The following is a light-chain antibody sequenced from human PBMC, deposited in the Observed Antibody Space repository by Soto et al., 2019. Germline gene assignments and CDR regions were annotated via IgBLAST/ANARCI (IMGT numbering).Light chain of an antibody. J-gene: IGKJ1*01. CDR3: MQPLQSWT. V-gene: IGKV2-30*02. CDR1: RILVHSDGIAY. Sequence: VLIPQSQLSLPVTLGQPASVSCRSDRILVHSDGIAYFSWFQQRPGRSPRRLIYKVSNRDSGVPARFSGSGSGTDFTLKISRVEAEDVGVYYCMQPLQSWTFGQGTKVDI. CDR2: KVS.